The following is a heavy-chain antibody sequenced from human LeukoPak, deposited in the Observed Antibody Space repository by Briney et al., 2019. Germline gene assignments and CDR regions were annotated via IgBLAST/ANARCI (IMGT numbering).Heavy chain of an antibody. CDR1: GYAFTSYD. Sequence: ASVKVSCKASGYAFTSYDINWVRQATGQGLEWMGWMNPNSGNTGYAQKFQGRVTMTRNTSISTAYMELSSLRSEDTAVYYCSRESALLDYGDYHIDYWGQGTLVTVSS. J-gene: IGHJ4*02. CDR2: MNPNSGNT. D-gene: IGHD4-17*01. CDR3: SRESALLDYGDYHIDY. V-gene: IGHV1-8*01.